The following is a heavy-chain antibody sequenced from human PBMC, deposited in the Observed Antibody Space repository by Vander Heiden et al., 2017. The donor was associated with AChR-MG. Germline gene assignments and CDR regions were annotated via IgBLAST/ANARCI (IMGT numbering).Heavy chain of an antibody. J-gene: IGHJ6*02. CDR1: GFTVSSNY. Sequence: EVQLVESGGGLVQPGGSLRLSCAASGFTVSSNYMSWVRQAPGKGLEWVCIVYSSGSTYYADSVKGRFTIARDNSKNTVYLQMNRMRAEDTAVYFCASTGSGYYYYGMDVWGQGTTVTVSS. D-gene: IGHD1-1*01. V-gene: IGHV3-66*02. CDR2: VYSSGST. CDR3: ASTGSGYYYYGMDV.